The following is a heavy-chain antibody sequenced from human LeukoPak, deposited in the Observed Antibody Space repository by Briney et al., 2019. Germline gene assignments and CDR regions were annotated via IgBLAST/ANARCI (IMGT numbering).Heavy chain of an antibody. J-gene: IGHJ4*02. CDR3: ARSLQEGIAAAGIDY. D-gene: IGHD6-13*01. CDR1: GFTFSSYS. Sequence: GGSLRLSCAASGFTFSSYSMNWVRQAPGKGLEWVSSISSSSYIYYADSVKGRFTISRDNAKNSLYLQMNSLRAEDTAVYYCARSLQEGIAAAGIDYWGQGTLVTVSS. CDR2: ISSSSYI. V-gene: IGHV3-21*01.